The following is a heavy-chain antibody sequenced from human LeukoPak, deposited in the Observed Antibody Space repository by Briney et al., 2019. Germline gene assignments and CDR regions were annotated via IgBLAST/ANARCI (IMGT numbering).Heavy chain of an antibody. J-gene: IGHJ4*02. CDR2: INPNSGGT. D-gene: IGHD6-6*01. V-gene: IGHV1-2*02. CDR1: GYTFTGYY. Sequence: DSVKVSCKASGYTFTGYYMHWVRQAPGQGREWMGWINPNSGGTNYAQKFQGRVTMTRDTSISTAYMELSRLRSDDTAVYYCATAPEGIAARPFDYWGQGTLVTVSS. CDR3: ATAPEGIAARPFDY.